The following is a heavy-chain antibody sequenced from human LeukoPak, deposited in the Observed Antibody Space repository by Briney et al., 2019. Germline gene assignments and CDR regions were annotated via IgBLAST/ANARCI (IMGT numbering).Heavy chain of an antibody. CDR3: ARDKTVTNAFDI. Sequence: GGSLRLSCAASGFTFSSYSMNWVRQAPGKGLEWVSSISSSSYIYYADSVKGRFTISRDNAKNSLYLQMNSLRAEDTAVYYCARDKTVTNAFDIWGQGTMVTVSS. D-gene: IGHD4-17*01. V-gene: IGHV3-21*01. CDR1: GFTFSSYS. J-gene: IGHJ3*02. CDR2: ISSSSYI.